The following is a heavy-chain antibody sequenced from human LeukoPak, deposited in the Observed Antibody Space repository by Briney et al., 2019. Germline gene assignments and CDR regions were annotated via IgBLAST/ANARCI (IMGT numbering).Heavy chain of an antibody. Sequence: ASVKVSCKASGYTFTGYYIHWVRQAPGQGLEWMGWINFNSGGTNYAQNFQGRVTLTSDTSITTVYMELTRLRSDDTAIYFCARSGYIYAYDYWGQGILVTVSS. CDR3: ARSGYIYAYDY. CDR1: GYTFTGYY. D-gene: IGHD5-18*01. V-gene: IGHV1-2*02. J-gene: IGHJ4*02. CDR2: INFNSGGT.